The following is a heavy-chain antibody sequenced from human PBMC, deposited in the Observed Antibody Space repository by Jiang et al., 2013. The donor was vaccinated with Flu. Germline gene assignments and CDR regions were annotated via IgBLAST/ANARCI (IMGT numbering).Heavy chain of an antibody. CDR2: ISAYNGNT. D-gene: IGHD6-19*01. J-gene: IGHJ4*02. Sequence: LEWMGWISAYNGNTNYAQKLQGRVTMTTDTSTSTAYMELRSLRSDDTAVYYCARGPQWLANDYWGQGTLVTVSS. CDR3: ARGPQWLANDY. V-gene: IGHV1-18*01.